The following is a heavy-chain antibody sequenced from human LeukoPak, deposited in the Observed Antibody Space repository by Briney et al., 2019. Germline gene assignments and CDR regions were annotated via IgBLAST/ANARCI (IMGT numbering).Heavy chain of an antibody. CDR1: GFAFSSYA. D-gene: IGHD2-15*01. Sequence: GESLRLSCAASGFAFSSYAMNWVRQAPGKGLQWVSAISGSGGSPYYADSVKGRFTISRDNSKNTLYLQMNSMRAEDTAVYYCARALGYCSGGSRYWEGDAFDIWGQGTMVTVSS. J-gene: IGHJ3*02. CDR2: ISGSGGSP. V-gene: IGHV3-23*01. CDR3: ARALGYCSGGSRYWEGDAFDI.